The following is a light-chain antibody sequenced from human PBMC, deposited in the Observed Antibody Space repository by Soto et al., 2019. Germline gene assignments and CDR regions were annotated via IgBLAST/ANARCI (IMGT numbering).Light chain of an antibody. CDR1: QSIRSW. J-gene: IGKJ1*01. CDR3: QQYNSYSWT. V-gene: IGKV1-5*03. Sequence: DIQMTQSPSTLSASVGDRVIITCRASQSIRSWLAWYQQKPGRAPNLLIYQASSLESGVPSRFSGSGSGTEVTLTISSLQPDDFATYYCQQYNSYSWTFGQGTKVEIK. CDR2: QAS.